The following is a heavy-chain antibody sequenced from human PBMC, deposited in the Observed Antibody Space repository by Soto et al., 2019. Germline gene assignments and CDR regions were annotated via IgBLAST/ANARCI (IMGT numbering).Heavy chain of an antibody. V-gene: IGHV3-15*07. Sequence: EMQLVESGGDLVKPGGSLRLSCAASGFTFTDAWINWVRQAPGKGLEWVGRIKSKAAGGTTDFAEPVKGRFSISSDNSYSMLYLQMTSLKTADTAFYHCTTASLSSTTVVRFDYWGHGTLVIVSS. CDR2: IKSKAAGGTT. CDR3: TTASLSSTTVVRFDY. CDR1: GFTFTDAW. D-gene: IGHD2-2*01. J-gene: IGHJ4*01.